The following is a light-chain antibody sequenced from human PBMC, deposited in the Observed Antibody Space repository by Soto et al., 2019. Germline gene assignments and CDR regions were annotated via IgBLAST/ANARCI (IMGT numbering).Light chain of an antibody. CDR2: GAY. CDR3: KQYVRLPWT. V-gene: IGKV3-20*01. J-gene: IGKJ1*01. Sequence: EIVLTQSPGTLSLSPGERATLSCRASQSVSNNYLAWYQQKPGQAPRLLIYGAYNRTTGIQDRFSGSGSGTDFTLTISRLEPEDFAVYYCKQYVRLPWTFGQGTKVDIK. CDR1: QSVSNNY.